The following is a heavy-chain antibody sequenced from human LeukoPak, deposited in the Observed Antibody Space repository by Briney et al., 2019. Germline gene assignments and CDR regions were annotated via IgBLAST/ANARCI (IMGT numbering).Heavy chain of an antibody. CDR2: ISNSGDNT. D-gene: IGHD4-17*01. V-gene: IGHV3-64*02. CDR3: ASAHYGDYEGFANLNF. CDR1: GFTFSSSS. J-gene: IGHJ4*02. Sequence: GGSLRLSCVASGFTFSSSSMQWVRQAPGKGLEFVAAISNSGDNTRHADAVEGRFTISRDNSKNTLYLQMHSLRAEDTAVYYCASAHYGDYEGFANLNFWGQGTLVTVSS.